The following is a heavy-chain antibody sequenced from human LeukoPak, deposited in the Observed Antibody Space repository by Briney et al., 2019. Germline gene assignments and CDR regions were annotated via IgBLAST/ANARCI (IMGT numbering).Heavy chain of an antibody. D-gene: IGHD5-12*01. CDR1: GFTFSSYS. CDR2: ISGSGVGT. V-gene: IGHV3-23*01. Sequence: GGSLRLSCAASGFTFSSYSMNWVRQAPGKGLEWVSVISGSGVGTYYADSVKGRFTISRDNSKNTLYLQMNSLRAEDTAVYYCAKPPGLRRLDPWGQGTLVTVSS. J-gene: IGHJ5*02. CDR3: AKPPGLRRLDP.